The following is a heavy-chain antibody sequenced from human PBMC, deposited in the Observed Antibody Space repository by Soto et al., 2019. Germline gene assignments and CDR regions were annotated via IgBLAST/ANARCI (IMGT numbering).Heavy chain of an antibody. V-gene: IGHV3-48*03. D-gene: IGHD3-22*01. CDR2: ISSSGSTI. Sequence: EVQLVESGGGLVQPGGSLRLSCAASGFTFSSYEMNWVRQAPGKGLEWVSYISSSGSTIYYADSVKGRFTISRDNAKNSLYLQMNSVRAEDTAVYYCARDRRVRGYYDSLLDWGQGTLVTVSS. CDR1: GFTFSSYE. J-gene: IGHJ4*02. CDR3: ARDRRVRGYYDSLLD.